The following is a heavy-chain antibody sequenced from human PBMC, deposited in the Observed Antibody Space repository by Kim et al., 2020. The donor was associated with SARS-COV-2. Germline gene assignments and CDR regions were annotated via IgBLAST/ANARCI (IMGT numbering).Heavy chain of an antibody. V-gene: IGHV4-59*13. Sequence: SETLSLTCTVSGGSISSYYWSWIRQPPGKGLEWIGYIYYSGSTNYNPSLKSRVTISVDTSKNQFSLKLSSVTAADTAVYYCARDRGYCSSTSCSNWFDPWGQGTLVTVSS. CDR2: IYYSGST. CDR1: GGSISSYY. D-gene: IGHD2-2*01. CDR3: ARDRGYCSSTSCSNWFDP. J-gene: IGHJ5*02.